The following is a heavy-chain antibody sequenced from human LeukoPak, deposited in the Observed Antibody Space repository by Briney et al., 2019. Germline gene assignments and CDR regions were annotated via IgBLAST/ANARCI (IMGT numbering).Heavy chain of an antibody. D-gene: IGHD4-17*01. Sequence: GGSLRLSCAASGFTFNEYAIHWVRQAPGKGLEWVAVVSSDEINKYYADSVKGRFTISRDNSKNTLYLQMNSLRPEDTAVYYCAREKDYGDYIDFWGQGTLVTVSS. CDR1: GFTFNEYA. CDR3: AREKDYGDYIDF. J-gene: IGHJ4*02. V-gene: IGHV3-30-3*01. CDR2: VSSDEINK.